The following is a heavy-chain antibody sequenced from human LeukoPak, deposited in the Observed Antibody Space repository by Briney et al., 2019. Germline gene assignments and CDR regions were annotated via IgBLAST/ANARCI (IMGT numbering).Heavy chain of an antibody. J-gene: IGHJ3*02. D-gene: IGHD6-25*01. CDR3: ARAPAPYDAFDI. Sequence: GGSLRLSCAASGFTFSDYYMSWIRQAPGKGLEWVSYISSSSSYTNYADSVKGRFTISRDNAKNSLYLQMNSLRAEDTAVYYCARAPAPYDAFDIWGQGTMVTVSS. CDR2: ISSSSSYT. CDR1: GFTFSDYY. V-gene: IGHV3-11*06.